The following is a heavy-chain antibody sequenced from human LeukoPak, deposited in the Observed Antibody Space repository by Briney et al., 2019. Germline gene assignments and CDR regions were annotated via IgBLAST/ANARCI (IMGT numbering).Heavy chain of an antibody. CDR3: ARERGGSGSYHHFDY. J-gene: IGHJ4*02. Sequence: TLSLTRTQPGGSTTIGSQYWGWTRQPAGKGLEWIGRIYTSGSTNYTPSLKSRVTRSVDTSKNQFSLMLSSVTAADTAVYYCARERGGSGSYHHFDYWGQGTLVTVSS. D-gene: IGHD3-10*01. V-gene: IGHV4-61*02. CDR1: GGSTTIGSQY. CDR2: IYTSGST.